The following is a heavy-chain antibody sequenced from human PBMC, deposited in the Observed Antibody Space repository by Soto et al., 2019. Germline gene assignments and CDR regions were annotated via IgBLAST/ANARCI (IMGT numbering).Heavy chain of an antibody. CDR3: AREGGGYRFYH. D-gene: IGHD3-16*02. CDR1: VLFGTYY. V-gene: IGHV4-59*01. Sequence: SEALSHPCGGVLFGTYYWSWIRQPPGKGLEWLGYIFSSEHFKYNPPLKSRLPISVDPSKNHVSLRLTSVTAADTAVEYCAREGGGYRFYHWGQGTLVTVSS. J-gene: IGHJ4*02. CDR2: IFSSEHF.